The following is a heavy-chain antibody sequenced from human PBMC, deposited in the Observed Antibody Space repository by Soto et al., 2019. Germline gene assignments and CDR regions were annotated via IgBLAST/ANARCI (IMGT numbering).Heavy chain of an antibody. CDR2: ISSSSSTI. CDR1: GFTFSSYS. V-gene: IGHV3-48*01. CDR3: ATLTKYVYASDI. D-gene: IGHD1-1*01. Sequence: EVQLVESGGGLVQPGGSLRLSCEASGFTFSSYSMNWVRQAPGKGLEWVSYISSSSSTIYYADSVKGRFTISRDNAKNSLYLQMNSLRAEDTAVYYCATLTKYVYASDIWGQGTMVTVSS. J-gene: IGHJ3*02.